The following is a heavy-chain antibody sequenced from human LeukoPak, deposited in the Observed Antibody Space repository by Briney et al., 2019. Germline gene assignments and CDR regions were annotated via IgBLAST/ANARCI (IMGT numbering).Heavy chain of an antibody. CDR3: ARLLKKGHYGSADY. CDR1: GGTFSSYA. D-gene: IGHD3-10*01. J-gene: IGHJ4*02. CDR2: IIPIFGTA. V-gene: IGHV1-69*13. Sequence: GASVKVSCKASGGTFSSYAISWVRQAPGQGREWMGGIIPIFGTANYAQKFQGRVTITADESTSTAYMELSSLRSEDTAVYYCARLLKKGHYGSADYWGQGTLVTVSS.